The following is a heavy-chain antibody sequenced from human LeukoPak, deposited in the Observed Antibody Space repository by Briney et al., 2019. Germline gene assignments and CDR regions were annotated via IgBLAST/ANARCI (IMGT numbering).Heavy chain of an antibody. CDR2: INPSGGST. Sequence: ASVKVSCKASGYTFTSYYMHWVRQAPGQGLEWMGIINPSGGSTSCAQKFQGRVTMTRDMSTSTVYKELSSLRYDGTAVYYCAGERIAGRIWFDPWGQGTLVTVSS. J-gene: IGHJ5*02. V-gene: IGHV1-46*01. D-gene: IGHD2-21*01. CDR3: AGERIAGRIWFDP. CDR1: GYTFTSYY.